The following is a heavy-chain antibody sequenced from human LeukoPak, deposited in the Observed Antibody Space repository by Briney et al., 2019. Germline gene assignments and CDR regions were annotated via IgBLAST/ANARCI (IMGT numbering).Heavy chain of an antibody. Sequence: GGSLRLSCAASGFTFSSYAMSWVRQAPGKGLGWVSAISGSGGSTYYADSVKGRFTISRDNSKNTLYLQMNSLRAEDTAVYYCANLGAYYYDSKWGQGTLVTVSS. V-gene: IGHV3-23*01. CDR3: ANLGAYYYDSK. J-gene: IGHJ4*02. CDR2: ISGSGGST. CDR1: GFTFSSYA. D-gene: IGHD3-22*01.